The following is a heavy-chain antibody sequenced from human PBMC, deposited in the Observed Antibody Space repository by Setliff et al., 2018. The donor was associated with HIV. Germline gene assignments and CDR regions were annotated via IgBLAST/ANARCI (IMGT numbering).Heavy chain of an antibody. CDR2: IWYDGSKK. D-gene: IGHD1-26*01. CDR1: GFTFSSHG. CDR3: ARRQGGRPDAFDI. Sequence: GGSLRLSCAASGFTFSSHGMHWVRRAPGKGLECVANIWYDGSKKYYADSVKGRFTISRDNAKNSLYLQMNSLRAEDTALYYCARRQGGRPDAFDIWGQGTMVTVSS. J-gene: IGHJ3*02. V-gene: IGHV3-33*01.